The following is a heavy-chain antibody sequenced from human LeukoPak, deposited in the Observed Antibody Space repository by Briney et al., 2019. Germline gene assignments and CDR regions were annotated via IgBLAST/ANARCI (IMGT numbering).Heavy chain of an antibody. Sequence: GGSLRLSCAASGFTFSSYGMHWVRQAPGKGLEWVAVISYDGSNKYYADSVKGRFTISRDNSKSTLYLQMNSLRAEDTAVYYCAKDGEDIVVVPALYYFDYWGQGTLVTVSS. V-gene: IGHV3-30*18. CDR2: ISYDGSNK. D-gene: IGHD2-2*01. CDR1: GFTFSSYG. CDR3: AKDGEDIVVVPALYYFDY. J-gene: IGHJ4*02.